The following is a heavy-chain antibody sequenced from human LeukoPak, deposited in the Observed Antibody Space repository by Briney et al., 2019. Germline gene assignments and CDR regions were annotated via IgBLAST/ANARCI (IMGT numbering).Heavy chain of an antibody. J-gene: IGHJ4*02. V-gene: IGHV3-23*01. CDR3: VKQDISGYYYFDN. Sequence: PGGSLRLSCAASEFTFDTYTMSWVRQAPGKGLEWVSVVSGNGGSTNYADSVKGRFTISRDNSKNTLYMQMNSLRAEDTAVYYCVKQDISGYYYFDNWGQGTPVTVSS. CDR2: VSGNGGST. CDR1: EFTFDTYT. D-gene: IGHD3-22*01.